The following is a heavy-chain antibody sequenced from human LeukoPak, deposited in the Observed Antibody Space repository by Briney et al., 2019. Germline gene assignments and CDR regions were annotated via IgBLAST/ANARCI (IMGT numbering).Heavy chain of an antibody. CDR2: ISYDGSNK. CDR3: AKVANYGDPMYYGMDV. CDR1: GFTFSSYG. V-gene: IGHV3-30*18. J-gene: IGHJ6*02. D-gene: IGHD4-17*01. Sequence: GGSLRLSCAASGFTFSSYGMHWVRKAPGKGLEWVAVISYDGSNKYYADSVKGRFTISRDNSKNTLYLQMNSLRADDTAVYYCAKVANYGDPMYYGMDVWGQGTTVTVSS.